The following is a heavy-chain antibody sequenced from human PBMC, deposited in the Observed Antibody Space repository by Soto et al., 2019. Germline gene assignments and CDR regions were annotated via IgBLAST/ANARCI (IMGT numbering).Heavy chain of an antibody. V-gene: IGHV3-7*04. CDR1: GFTFNNYW. CDR2: INQDESQK. J-gene: IGHJ4*01. D-gene: IGHD3-22*01. CDR3: ARDETPYIHPSLYDSQQTFYYHSHDC. Sequence: GGSLRHSCSVSGFTFNNYWLTWVRQAPGKGLEWVANINQDESQKYYADSVKGRFVISRDNIKNSLYLQMNSLRVEDSAIYYCARDETPYIHPSLYDSQQTFYYHSHDCWGHG.